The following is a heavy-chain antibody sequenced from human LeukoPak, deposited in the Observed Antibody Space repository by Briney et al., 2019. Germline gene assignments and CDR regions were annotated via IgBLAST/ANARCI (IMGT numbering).Heavy chain of an antibody. J-gene: IGHJ5*02. V-gene: IGHV3-20*03. CDR3: XXXXXXXGXXXXFDP. CDR1: XG. CDR2: INGNDGST. Sequence: XGMXWVRQAPGXXLXWVSGINGNDGSTAXADSVKGRFTISRDNAKNXLYLQMNSLRAEDTAFYYCXXXXXXXGXXXXFDPWGXGXLVTVSS.